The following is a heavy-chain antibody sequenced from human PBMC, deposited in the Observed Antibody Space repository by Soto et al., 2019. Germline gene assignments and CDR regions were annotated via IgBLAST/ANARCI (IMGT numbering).Heavy chain of an antibody. J-gene: IGHJ5*02. CDR1: GGTFSSYA. V-gene: IGHV1-69*13. CDR2: IIPIFGTA. D-gene: IGHD6-13*01. CDR3: ARDLGSSSWRYKDNWFDP. Sequence: GASVKVSCKASGGTFSSYAISWVRQAPVQGLEWMGGIIPIFGTANYAQKFQGRVTITADESTSTAYMELSSLRSEDTAVYYCARDLGSSSWRYKDNWFDPWGQGTLVTVSS.